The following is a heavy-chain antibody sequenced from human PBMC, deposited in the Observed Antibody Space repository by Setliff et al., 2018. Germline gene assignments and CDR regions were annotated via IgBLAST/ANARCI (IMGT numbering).Heavy chain of an antibody. V-gene: IGHV1-18*01. D-gene: IGHD5-12*01. Sequence: ASVKVSCKTSGYTFISYGLSWMRQAPGQGLEWMGWISGYNGNTEYAQNLQGRVTMTMDTSTSTAYMELRSLTSDDTAVYYCARGXXXXXYEYWGQGTLVTVSS. CDR3: ARGXXXXXYEY. CDR2: ISGYNGNT. CDR1: GYTFISYG. J-gene: IGHJ1*01.